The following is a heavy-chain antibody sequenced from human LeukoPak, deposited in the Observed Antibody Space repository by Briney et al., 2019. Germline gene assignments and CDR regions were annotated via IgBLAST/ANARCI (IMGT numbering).Heavy chain of an antibody. CDR1: GFTFSSYA. CDR2: INGGGGDT. CDR3: AKRPYCSGAVCYHIDY. J-gene: IGHJ4*02. V-gene: IGHV3-23*01. Sequence: GGSLRLSCAASGFTFSSYAMSWVRQAPGKGLEWVSSINGGGGDTYYADSVKGRFTISRDNSKNTLYLQMNSLRAEDTAVYYCAKRPYCSGAVCYHIDYWGQGTLVTVSS. D-gene: IGHD2-15*01.